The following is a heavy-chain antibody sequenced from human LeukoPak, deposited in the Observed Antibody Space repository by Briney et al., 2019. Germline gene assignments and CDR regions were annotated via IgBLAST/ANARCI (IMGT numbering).Heavy chain of an antibody. D-gene: IGHD3-22*01. CDR2: INWNGGST. CDR3: AKLLYYYDSSQPY. CDR1: GFTFDDYG. J-gene: IGHJ4*02. Sequence: RPGGSLRLSCAASGFTFDDYGMSWVRQAPGKGLEWVSGINWNGGSTGYADSVKGRFTISRDNSKNTLYLQMNSLRAEDTAVYYCAKLLYYYDSSQPYWGQGTLVTVSS. V-gene: IGHV3-20*04.